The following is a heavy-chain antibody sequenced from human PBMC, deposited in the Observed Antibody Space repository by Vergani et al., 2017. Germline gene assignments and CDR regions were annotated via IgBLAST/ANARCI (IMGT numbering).Heavy chain of an antibody. V-gene: IGHV1-69*02. CDR3: AAAAGVGYYFDY. J-gene: IGHJ4*02. Sequence: QVQLVQSGAEVKKPGSSVKVSCKASGGTFSSYTISWVRQAPGQGLEWMGRIIPILGIANYAQKFQGRVTITADKSTSTAYMELSSLRSEDTAVYYCAAAAGVGYYFDYWGQGTLVTVSS. CDR1: GGTFSSYT. D-gene: IGHD6-13*01. CDR2: IIPILGIA.